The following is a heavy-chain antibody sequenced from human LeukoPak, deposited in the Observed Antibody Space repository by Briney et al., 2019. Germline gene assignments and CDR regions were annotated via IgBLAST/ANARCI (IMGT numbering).Heavy chain of an antibody. D-gene: IGHD1-26*01. CDR2: INRDGSST. J-gene: IGHJ4*02. CDR3: ARASGTYPFDY. Sequence: GGSLRLSCAASGFTFSSYWMHWVRQVPGKGLVWVSRINRDGSSTTYADSVKGRFTISRDNAKNTLYLQMNSLGADDTAVYYCARASGTYPFDYWGQGTLVTVSS. V-gene: IGHV3-74*01. CDR1: GFTFSSYW.